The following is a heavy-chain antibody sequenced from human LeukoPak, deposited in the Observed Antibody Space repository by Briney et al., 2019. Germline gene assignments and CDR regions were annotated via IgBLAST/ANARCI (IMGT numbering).Heavy chain of an antibody. CDR1: GFDFTVYW. CDR3: ARDGVRAVTFNHYYFLDV. Sequence: GGSLRLSCTASGFDFTVYWMTWVRQAPGKGLEWVANIKQDGSEKYYVDSVKGRFTISRDNAKNSVFLQMNSLRAEDTALYYCARDGVRAVTFNHYYFLDVWGKGTTVTVSS. V-gene: IGHV3-7*01. D-gene: IGHD3-10*01. J-gene: IGHJ6*03. CDR2: IKQDGSEK.